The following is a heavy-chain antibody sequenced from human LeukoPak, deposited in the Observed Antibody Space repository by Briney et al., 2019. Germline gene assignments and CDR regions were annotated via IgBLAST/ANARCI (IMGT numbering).Heavy chain of an antibody. D-gene: IGHD2-15*01. Sequence: SETLSLTCTVSGGSISSGDYYWSWIRQPPGKGPEWIGYIYYSGSTNYNPSLKSRVTISVDTSKNQFSLKLSSVTAADTAVYYCARDPPRYCSGGSCFPYWGQGTLVTVSS. V-gene: IGHV4-61*08. J-gene: IGHJ4*02. CDR2: IYYSGST. CDR1: GGSISSGDYY. CDR3: ARDPPRYCSGGSCFPY.